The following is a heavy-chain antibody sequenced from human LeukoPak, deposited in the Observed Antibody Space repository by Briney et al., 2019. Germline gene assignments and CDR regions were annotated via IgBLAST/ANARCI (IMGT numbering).Heavy chain of an antibody. D-gene: IGHD2-2*02. CDR3: ARRWIVVVPAAIPYYYYYMDV. CDR2: INPSGGST. CDR1: GYTFTSYY. V-gene: IGHV1-46*01. Sequence: ASVKVSCKASGYTFTSYYMHWVRQAPGQGLEWMGIINPSGGSTSYAQKFQGRVTMTRDMPTSTVYMELSSLRSEDTAVYYCARRWIVVVPAAIPYYYYYMDVWGKGTTVTVSS. J-gene: IGHJ6*03.